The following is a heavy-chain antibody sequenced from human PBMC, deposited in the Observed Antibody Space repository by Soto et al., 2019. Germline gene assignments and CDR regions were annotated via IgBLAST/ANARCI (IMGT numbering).Heavy chain of an antibody. CDR1: GFTFTNAW. D-gene: IGHD3-22*01. Sequence: EVQLVESGGGLVKPGGSLRLSCAASGFTFTNAWMNWVRQAPGKGLEWVGRIKSKTDGGTTDYAAPVKGRITISRDDSKNTLYLKKNSLKTEDTGVYYCTTEVFHNCDRSVSSDYWGQGTLVTVSS. CDR2: IKSKTDGGTT. CDR3: TTEVFHNCDRSVSSDY. V-gene: IGHV3-15*07. J-gene: IGHJ4*02.